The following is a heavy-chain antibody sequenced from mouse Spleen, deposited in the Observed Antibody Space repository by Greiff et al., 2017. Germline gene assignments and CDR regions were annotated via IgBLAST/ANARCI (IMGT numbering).Heavy chain of an antibody. CDR1: GFTFSDYG. CDR3: ARGTYYGSSYGVFDY. Sequence: EVHLVESGGGLVKPGGSLKLSCAASGFTFSDYGMHWVRQAPEKGLEWVAYISSGSSTIYYADTVKGRFTISRDNAKNTLFLQMTSLRSEDTAMYYCARGTYYGSSYGVFDYWGQGTTLTVSS. CDR2: ISSGSSTI. J-gene: IGHJ2*01. D-gene: IGHD1-1*01. V-gene: IGHV5-17*01.